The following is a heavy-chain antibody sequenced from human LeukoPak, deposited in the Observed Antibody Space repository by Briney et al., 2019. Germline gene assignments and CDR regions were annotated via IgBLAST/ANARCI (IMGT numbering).Heavy chain of an antibody. Sequence: SETLSLTCAVYGGSFSGYYWSWIRQPPGKGLEWIGEINHSGSTNYNPSLKSRVTISVDTSKNQFSLKLSSVTAADTAAYYCARGPVSYYYGSGSYPYYYGMDVWGQGTTVTVSS. CDR1: GGSFSGYY. D-gene: IGHD3-10*01. CDR3: ARGPVSYYYGSGSYPYYYGMDV. V-gene: IGHV4-34*01. CDR2: INHSGST. J-gene: IGHJ6*02.